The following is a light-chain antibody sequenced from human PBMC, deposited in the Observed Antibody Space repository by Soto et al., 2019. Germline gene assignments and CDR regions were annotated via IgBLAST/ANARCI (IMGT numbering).Light chain of an antibody. J-gene: IGKJ1*01. CDR3: QHYNSYSEA. CDR2: KAS. V-gene: IGKV1-5*03. Sequence: DIQMTQSPSTLSGSVGDRVTITCRASQTISSWLAWYQQKPGKAPKLLIYKASTLKSGVPSRFSGSGSGTEFTLTISSLQPDDFATYYGQHYNSYSEAFGQATKVELK. CDR1: QTISSW.